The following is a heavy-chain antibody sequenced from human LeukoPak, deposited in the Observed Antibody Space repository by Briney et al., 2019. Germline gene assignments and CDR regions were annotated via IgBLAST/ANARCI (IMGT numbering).Heavy chain of an antibody. D-gene: IGHD5-12*01. Sequence: PSETLSLTCTVSGGSISSYYWGWIRQPPGKGLEWIGNIFYSGSTYYNPSLKSRVTISVDTSKNQFSLKLSSVTAADTAVYYCARTCRTKRGYSGYDFFYYFYYMDVWGKGTTVTVSS. V-gene: IGHV4-39*07. J-gene: IGHJ6*03. CDR2: IFYSGST. CDR3: ARTCRTKRGYSGYDFFYYFYYMDV. CDR1: GGSISSYY.